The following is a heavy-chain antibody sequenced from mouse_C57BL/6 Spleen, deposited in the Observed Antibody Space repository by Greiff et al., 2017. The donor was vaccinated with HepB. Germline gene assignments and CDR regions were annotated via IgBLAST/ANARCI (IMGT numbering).Heavy chain of an antibody. CDR2: IWRGGST. Sequence: VQLQQSGPGLVQPSQSLSITCTVSGFSLTSYGVHWVRQSPGKGLEWLGVIWRGGSTDYNAAFMSRLSITKDNSKSQVFFKMNSLQADDTAIYYCAKGHYGSNYYAMDYWGQGTSVTVSS. V-gene: IGHV2-5*01. J-gene: IGHJ4*01. D-gene: IGHD1-1*01. CDR3: AKGHYGSNYYAMDY. CDR1: GFSLTSYG.